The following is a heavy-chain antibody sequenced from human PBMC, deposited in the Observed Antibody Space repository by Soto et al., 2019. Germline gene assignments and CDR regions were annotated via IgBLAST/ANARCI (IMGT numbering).Heavy chain of an antibody. CDR1: GFTFSSYG. CDR2: ISSSSSKV. J-gene: IGHJ4*02. CDR3: ARDRDSSGNYLDYLDY. Sequence: EVQLVESGGGLVQPGGSLRLSCAVSGFTFSSYGMIWVRQAPGKGLEWVSYISSSSSKVYYADSVKGRFTISRDNAKNSLYLQMNSLRAEDTAVYYCARDRDSSGNYLDYLDYWGQGTLVTVSS. D-gene: IGHD3-22*01. V-gene: IGHV3-48*01.